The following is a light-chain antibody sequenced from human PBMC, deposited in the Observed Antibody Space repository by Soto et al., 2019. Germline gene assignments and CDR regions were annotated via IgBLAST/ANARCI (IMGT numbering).Light chain of an antibody. Sequence: DIQMTQSPSSLSASVGDRVTITCRASPGIINYLAWYQQKPGKVPKLLIYAASTLQSGVPSRFSGSGSGTEFTLIICSLQPEDVATYYCQKYNSAPLTFGQGTRLEIK. CDR3: QKYNSAPLT. V-gene: IGKV1-27*01. CDR1: PGIINY. J-gene: IGKJ5*01. CDR2: AAS.